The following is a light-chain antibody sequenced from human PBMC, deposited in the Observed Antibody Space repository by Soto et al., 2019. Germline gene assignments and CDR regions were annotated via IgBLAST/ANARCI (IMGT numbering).Light chain of an antibody. J-gene: IGKJ1*01. CDR2: DAS. CDR3: QQYNTYPWT. Sequence: DIQMTQSPSTLSASVGDRVSITCRASQSIGRWLAWYQQKVGKAPKLLMYDASSLKSGVPSRFRGSESGTEFTLTVSSLQPDDFATYYCQQYNTYPWTFGQGTKVEIK. V-gene: IGKV1-5*01. CDR1: QSIGRW.